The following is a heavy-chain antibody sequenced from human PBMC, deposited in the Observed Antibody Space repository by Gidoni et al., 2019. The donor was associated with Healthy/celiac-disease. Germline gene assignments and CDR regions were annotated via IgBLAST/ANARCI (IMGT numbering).Heavy chain of an antibody. D-gene: IGHD3-22*01. CDR1: GFTFSSYA. V-gene: IGHV3-30*04. CDR2: ISYDGSNK. CDR3: ARDDSSLSFGY. Sequence: QVQLVESGGGVVKPGRSLRLSCAASGFTFSSYAMHWVRQAPGKGLEWVAVISYDGSNKYYADSVKGRFTISRDNSKNTLYLQMNSLRAEDTAVYYCARDDSSLSFGYWGQGTLVTVSS. J-gene: IGHJ4*02.